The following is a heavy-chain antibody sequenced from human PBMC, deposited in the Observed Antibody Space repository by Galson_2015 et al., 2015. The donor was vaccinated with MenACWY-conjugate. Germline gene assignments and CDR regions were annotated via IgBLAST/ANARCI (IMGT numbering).Heavy chain of an antibody. Sequence: SLRLSCAASGFTFSSYTMNWVRQAPGKGLEWVSSISSGSGYIYYADSVKGRFTISRDNAKNSLFLQMDSLRAEDTAVYYCARDWYIVVADNWFDPWGQGTLVTVSS. D-gene: IGHD2-2*01. CDR1: GFTFSSYT. CDR3: ARDWYIVVADNWFDP. V-gene: IGHV3-21*01. CDR2: ISSGSGYI. J-gene: IGHJ5*02.